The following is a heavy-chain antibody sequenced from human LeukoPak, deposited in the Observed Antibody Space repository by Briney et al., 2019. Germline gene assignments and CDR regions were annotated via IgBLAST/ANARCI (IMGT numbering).Heavy chain of an antibody. Sequence: GASVKVSCKASGGTFSSYAISWVRQAPGQGLEWMGGIIPIFGTANYAQKFQGRVTITADESTSTAYMELSSLRSEDTAVYYCARADACSSTSCHTLDGAPFDYWGQGTLVTVSS. CDR2: IIPIFGTA. CDR3: ARADACSSTSCHTLDGAPFDY. V-gene: IGHV1-69*13. J-gene: IGHJ4*02. D-gene: IGHD2-2*02. CDR1: GGTFSSYA.